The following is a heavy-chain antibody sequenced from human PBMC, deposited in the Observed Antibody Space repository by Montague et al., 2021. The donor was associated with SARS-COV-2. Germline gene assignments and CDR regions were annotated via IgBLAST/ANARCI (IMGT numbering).Heavy chain of an antibody. CDR1: GFTFSSYW. Sequence: SLRLSCAASGFTFSSYWMHWVRQAPGKGLVWVSRISSDGSNTNYADSVKGRFTISRDNAKNTLYLQMNSLRAEDTAVYYCARDTVRDYGDSCDIWGQGTLVTVSS. CDR3: ARDTVRDYGDSCDI. V-gene: IGHV3-74*01. D-gene: IGHD4-17*01. J-gene: IGHJ3*02. CDR2: ISSDGSNT.